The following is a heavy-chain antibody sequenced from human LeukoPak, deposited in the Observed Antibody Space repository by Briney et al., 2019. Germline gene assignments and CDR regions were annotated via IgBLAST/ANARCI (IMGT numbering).Heavy chain of an antibody. D-gene: IGHD5-12*01. CDR2: INLNSAGT. V-gene: IGHV1-2*02. CDR1: GYTFTGYY. CDR3: ARYGGYSGYDDGNYFDY. Sequence: GASVKVSCKASGYTFTGYYVHWVRQAPGQGLEWMGWINLNSAGTNSAQKFQGRVTMTRDTSISTAYMELSRLRSDDTAVYYCARYGGYSGYDDGNYFDYWGQGTLVTVSS. J-gene: IGHJ4*02.